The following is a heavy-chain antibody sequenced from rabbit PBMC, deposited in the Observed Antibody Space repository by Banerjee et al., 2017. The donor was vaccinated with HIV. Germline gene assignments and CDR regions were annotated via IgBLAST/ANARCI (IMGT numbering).Heavy chain of an antibody. CDR2: ISGYSGTT. D-gene: IGHD1-1*01. CDR3: ARDDAAVGGYGFKL. Sequence: QEQLEESGGDLVKPEGSLTLTCTVSGFTLSSYWICWVRQAPGKGLEWIACISGYSGTTYYATWAKGRFTISKTSSTTVTLQMTSLTAADTATYFCARDDAAVGGYGFKLWGPGTLVTVS. J-gene: IGHJ4*01. CDR1: GFTLSSYW. V-gene: IGHV1S45*01.